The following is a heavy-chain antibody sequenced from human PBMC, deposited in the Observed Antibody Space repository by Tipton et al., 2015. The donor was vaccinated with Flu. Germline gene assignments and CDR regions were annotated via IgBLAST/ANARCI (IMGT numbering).Heavy chain of an antibody. D-gene: IGHD6-19*01. CDR3: AVAGPYNYYFDY. CDR1: GYTFTGYY. Sequence: QSGAEVKKPGASVKVSCKASGYTFTGYYMHWVRQAPGQGLEWMGWINPNSGGTNYAQKFQGRVTMTRDTSISTAYLQWSSLKASDTAMYYCAVAGPYNYYFDYWGQGTLVTVSS. V-gene: IGHV1-2*02. CDR2: INPNSGGT. J-gene: IGHJ4*02.